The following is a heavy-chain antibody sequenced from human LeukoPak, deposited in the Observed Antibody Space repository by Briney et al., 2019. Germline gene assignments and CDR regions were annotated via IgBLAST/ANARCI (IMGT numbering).Heavy chain of an antibody. CDR1: GDSVSSDYW. D-gene: IGHD5-18*01. V-gene: IGHV4-4*02. CDR3: ARHRRGYNCHDY. Sequence: PSETLSLTCAVSGDSVSSDYWWSWVRQSPGRGLEWIGEVFHSGTTNYNPSLVGRVTISLDKSKNQVSLKVTSVTAADTAVYYCARHRRGYNCHDYWGQGPLVTVSS. CDR2: VFHSGTT. J-gene: IGHJ4*02.